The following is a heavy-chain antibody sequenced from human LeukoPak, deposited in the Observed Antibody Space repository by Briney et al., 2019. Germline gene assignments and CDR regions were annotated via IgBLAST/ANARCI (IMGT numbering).Heavy chain of an antibody. CDR2: INSGGSGT. D-gene: IGHD2-21*02. V-gene: IGHV3-74*01. Sequence: GGSLRLSCAASGFAFSSNWMHWVRQTPGKGLVWVSRINSGGSGTSYADSVEGRFTISRDNSKNTLYLQMNSLRAEDTAVYYCAREFPDYYFDYWGQGTLVTVSS. CDR3: AREFPDYYFDY. J-gene: IGHJ4*02. CDR1: GFAFSSNW.